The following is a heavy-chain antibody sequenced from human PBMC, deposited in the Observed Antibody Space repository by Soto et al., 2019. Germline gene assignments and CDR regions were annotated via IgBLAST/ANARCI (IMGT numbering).Heavy chain of an antibody. CDR3: ARRDTSGFLRYFDN. CDR2: IVPNVGTV. V-gene: IGHV1-69*06. CDR1: GGTFSSFINYP. J-gene: IGHJ4*02. Sequence: QVQLVQSGAEVKKPGSSVKVSCKSSGGTFSSFINYPINWVRQAPGQGLEWMGGIVPNVGTVNYAQKFRGNVTITADKSTGTAYRELSSLRSEDTAFYYCARRDTSGFLRYFDNWGQGTQVTVSS. D-gene: IGHD3-3*01.